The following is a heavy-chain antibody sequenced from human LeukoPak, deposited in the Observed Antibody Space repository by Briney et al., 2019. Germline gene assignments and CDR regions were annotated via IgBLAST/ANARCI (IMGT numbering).Heavy chain of an antibody. CDR1: GFTFSSYG. V-gene: IGHV3-33*01. CDR3: ARESIAAAGTYYYYYGMDV. D-gene: IGHD6-13*01. J-gene: IGHJ6*02. Sequence: GRSLRLSCAASGFTFSSYGMHWVRQAPGKGLEWVAVMWYDGSNKYYADSVKGRFTISRDNSKNTLYLQMNSLRAEDTAVYYCARESIAAAGTYYYYYGMDVWGQGTTVTVSS. CDR2: MWYDGSNK.